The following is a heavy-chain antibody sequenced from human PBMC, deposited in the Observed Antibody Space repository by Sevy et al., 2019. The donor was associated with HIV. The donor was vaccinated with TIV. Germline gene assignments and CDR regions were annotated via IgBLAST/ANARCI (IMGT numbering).Heavy chain of an antibody. CDR2: ISSSSSYI. Sequence: GGSLRLSCAASGFTFSSYGLSSYSMNWVRQAPGKGLEWVSSISSSSSYIFYADSVKGRFTISRDNAKNSVYLQMNSLRAEDTAVYYCAKGDRTFYGLDVWGQGTTVTVSS. J-gene: IGHJ6*02. D-gene: IGHD2-15*01. V-gene: IGHV3-21*01. CDR3: AKGDRTFYGLDV. CDR1: GFTFSSYGLSSYS.